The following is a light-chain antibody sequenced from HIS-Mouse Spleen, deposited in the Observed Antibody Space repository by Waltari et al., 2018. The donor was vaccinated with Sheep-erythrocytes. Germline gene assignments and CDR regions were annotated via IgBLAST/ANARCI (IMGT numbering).Light chain of an antibody. CDR2: QDS. Sequence: SYELTQPPSVSVSSGQTASITCSGDQLGDKSACWYQQKPGPSPVLVIDQDSKRPSGIPERFSGSNSGNTATLTISGTQAMDEADYYCQAWDSSTWVFGGGTKLTVL. CDR1: QLGDKS. J-gene: IGLJ3*02. CDR3: QAWDSSTWV. V-gene: IGLV3-1*01.